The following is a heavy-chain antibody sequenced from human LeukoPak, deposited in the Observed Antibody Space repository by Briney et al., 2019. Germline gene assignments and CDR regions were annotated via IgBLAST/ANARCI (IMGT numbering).Heavy chain of an antibody. CDR3: ARDRDVTYYYDSSGYYRDY. CDR2: ISSSSSTI. V-gene: IGHV3-48*01. J-gene: IGHJ4*02. D-gene: IGHD3-22*01. Sequence: GGSLRLSCAASGFTFSSYSMNWVRQAPGKGLEWVSYISSSSSTIYYADSVKGRFTNSRDNGKNSLYLQMNSLRAEDTAVYYCARDRDVTYYYDSSGYYRDYWGQGTLVTVSS. CDR1: GFTFSSYS.